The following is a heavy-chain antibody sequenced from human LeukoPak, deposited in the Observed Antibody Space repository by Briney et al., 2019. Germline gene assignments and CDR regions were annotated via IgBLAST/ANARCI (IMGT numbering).Heavy chain of an antibody. Sequence: GGSLRLSCAASGFTFSDYYMSWIRQAPGKGLEWVSYISSSGSTIYYADSVKGRFTISRDNAKNSLYPQMNSLRAEDTAVYYCAATYCGGDCYSGPRPHYWGQGTLVTVSS. CDR3: AATYCGGDCYSGPRPHY. D-gene: IGHD2-21*02. CDR1: GFTFSDYY. J-gene: IGHJ4*02. CDR2: ISSSGSTI. V-gene: IGHV3-11*01.